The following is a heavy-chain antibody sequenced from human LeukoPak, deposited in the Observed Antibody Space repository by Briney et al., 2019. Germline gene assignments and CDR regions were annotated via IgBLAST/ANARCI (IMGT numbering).Heavy chain of an antibody. CDR3: VREYSSSSGRAFDI. CDR2: ISTDGSST. Sequence: PGGSLRLSCAACGFTFSSYWMHWVRQAPGKGLVWVSRISTDGSSTNSADSVKGRFTISRDNAKNTLYLQMNSLRAEDTAVYYCVREYSSSSGRAFDIWGQGTMVTVSP. D-gene: IGHD6-6*01. V-gene: IGHV3-74*01. CDR1: GFTFSSYW. J-gene: IGHJ3*02.